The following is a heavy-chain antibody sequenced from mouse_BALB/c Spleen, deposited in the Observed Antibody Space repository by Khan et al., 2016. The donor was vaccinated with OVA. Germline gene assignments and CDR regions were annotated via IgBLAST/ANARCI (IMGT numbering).Heavy chain of an antibody. CDR3: ARLPYYHYYAMDC. CDR1: GFSLTNYG. D-gene: IGHD2-10*01. CDR2: YWSDRST. V-gene: IGHV2-6-1*01. Sequence: QVQLKESGPGLVAPSQSLSITCTISGFSLTNYGVHCLRRPLRKDLVDRIGYWSDRSTTYNSGFKSRLSISKHNSSNKVFLKMYSLQTEDTAMYYCARLPYYHYYAMDCWGRGTSVTVSS. J-gene: IGHJ4*01.